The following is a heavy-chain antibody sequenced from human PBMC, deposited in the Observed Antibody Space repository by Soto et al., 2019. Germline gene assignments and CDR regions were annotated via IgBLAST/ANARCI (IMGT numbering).Heavy chain of an antibody. CDR1: GFTFSSYG. CDR3: AKEHYGDYELDQDYYYGMDV. D-gene: IGHD4-17*01. V-gene: IGHV3-30*18. Sequence: GGSLRLSCAASGFTFSSYGMHWVRQAPGKGLEWVAVISYDGSNKYYADSVKGRFTISRDNSKNTLYLQMNSLRAEDTAVYYCAKEHYGDYELDQDYYYGMDVWDQGTTVTVSS. CDR2: ISYDGSNK. J-gene: IGHJ6*02.